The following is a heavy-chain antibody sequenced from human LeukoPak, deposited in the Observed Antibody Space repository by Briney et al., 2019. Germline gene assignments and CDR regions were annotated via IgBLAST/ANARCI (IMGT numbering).Heavy chain of an antibody. CDR3: ARVGRSGYYQGTYYYYGMDV. CDR1: GFTFSSYA. D-gene: IGHD3-3*01. Sequence: GGSLRLSCAASGFTFSSYAMHRVRQAPGKGLEWVAVISYDGSNKYYADSVKGRFTISRDNSKNTLYLQMNSLRAEDTAVYYCARVGRSGYYQGTYYYYGMDVWGQGTTVTVSS. CDR2: ISYDGSNK. V-gene: IGHV3-30-3*01. J-gene: IGHJ6*02.